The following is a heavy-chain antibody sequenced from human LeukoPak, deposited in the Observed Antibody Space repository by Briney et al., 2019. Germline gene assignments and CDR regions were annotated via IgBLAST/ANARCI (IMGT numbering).Heavy chain of an antibody. Sequence: SETLSLTCAVYGGSFSGYYWSWIRQPPGKGLEWIGEINHSGSTNYNPPLKSRVTISVDTSKNQFSLKLSSVTAADTAVYYCARAVSDYWGQGTLVTVSS. CDR1: GGSFSGYY. J-gene: IGHJ4*02. V-gene: IGHV4-34*01. CDR2: INHSGST. CDR3: ARAVSDY.